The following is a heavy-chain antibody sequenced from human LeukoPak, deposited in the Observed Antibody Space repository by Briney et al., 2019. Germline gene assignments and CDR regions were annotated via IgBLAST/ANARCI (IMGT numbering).Heavy chain of an antibody. Sequence: GGSLRLSCAASGFTFSSYSMNWVRQAPGKGLEWVSSISSSSSYIYYADSVKGRFTISRDNAKNSLYLQMNSLRAEDTAVYYCARDIAARGLGIYWGNDYWGQGTLVTVSS. CDR2: ISSSSSYI. V-gene: IGHV3-21*01. CDR1: GFTFSSYS. CDR3: ARDIAARGLGIYWGNDY. D-gene: IGHD6-6*01. J-gene: IGHJ4*02.